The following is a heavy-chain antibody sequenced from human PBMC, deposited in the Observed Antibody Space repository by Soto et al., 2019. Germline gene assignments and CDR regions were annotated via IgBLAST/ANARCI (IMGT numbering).Heavy chain of an antibody. J-gene: IGHJ4*02. CDR1: GYTFTSYG. Sequence: QVQLVQSGAEVKKPGASVKVSCKASGYTFTSYGISWVRQAPGQGLEWMGWISAYNGNTNYAQKLQGRVTMTTDTSPSTAYMELRSLRPDDTAVYYCARARVRYYYDSSGPDYWGQGTLVTVSS. D-gene: IGHD3-22*01. V-gene: IGHV1-18*01. CDR2: ISAYNGNT. CDR3: ARARVRYYYDSSGPDY.